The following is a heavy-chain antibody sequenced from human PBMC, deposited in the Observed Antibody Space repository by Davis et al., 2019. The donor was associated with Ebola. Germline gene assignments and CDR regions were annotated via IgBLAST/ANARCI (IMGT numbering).Heavy chain of an antibody. Sequence: ASVKVSCKASGYTFTSYGISWVRQAPGQGLEWMGWISAYNGNTNYAQKLQGRVTMTTDTSTSTAYMELRSLRSDDTAVYYCARGPLYYDFWSGYYRWFDPRGQGTLVTVSS. J-gene: IGHJ5*02. CDR2: ISAYNGNT. CDR3: ARGPLYYDFWSGYYRWFDP. V-gene: IGHV1-18*01. D-gene: IGHD3-3*01. CDR1: GYTFTSYG.